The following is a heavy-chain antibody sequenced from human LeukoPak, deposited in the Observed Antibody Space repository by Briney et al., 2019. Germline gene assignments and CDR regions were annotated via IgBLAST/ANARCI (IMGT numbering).Heavy chain of an antibody. Sequence: GESLKISCKGSGYTFTTYWIGWVRQVPGKGLEWMGIIYLADSDARYSPSFQGQVSFSADRSINTAYLQWSSLRASDTAMYYCARPKTETGYDAFDIWGQGTMVTVSS. V-gene: IGHV5-51*01. CDR3: ARPKTETGYDAFDI. J-gene: IGHJ3*02. CDR1: GYTFTTYW. D-gene: IGHD2-15*01. CDR2: IYLADSDA.